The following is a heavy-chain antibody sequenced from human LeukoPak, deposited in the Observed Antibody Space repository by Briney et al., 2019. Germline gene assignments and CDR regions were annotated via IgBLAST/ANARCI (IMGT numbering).Heavy chain of an antibody. V-gene: IGHV1-46*01. Sequence: ASVKVSCKASGYTFTSYYMHWVRQAPGQGLEWMGIINPSGGSTSYAQKFQGRVTMTRDTSTSTVYMELSSLRSEDTAVYYCARDPGHYDSSGYYYGMDVWGQGTTVTVSS. CDR1: GYTFTSYY. J-gene: IGHJ6*02. CDR3: ARDPGHYDSSGYYYGMDV. D-gene: IGHD3-22*01. CDR2: INPSGGST.